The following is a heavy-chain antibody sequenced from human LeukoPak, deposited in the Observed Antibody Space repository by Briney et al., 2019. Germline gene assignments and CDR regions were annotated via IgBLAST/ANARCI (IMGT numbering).Heavy chain of an antibody. V-gene: IGHV4-34*01. CDR1: GGSFSGYY. CDR2: INHSGST. Sequence: PSETLSLACAVYGGSFSGYYWSWIRQPPGKWLEWIGEINHSGSTNYNPSLKSRVTISVDTSKNQFSLKLSSVTAADTAVYYCARGKKYSRADYWGQGTLVTVSS. CDR3: ARGKKYSRADY. J-gene: IGHJ4*02. D-gene: IGHD6-6*01.